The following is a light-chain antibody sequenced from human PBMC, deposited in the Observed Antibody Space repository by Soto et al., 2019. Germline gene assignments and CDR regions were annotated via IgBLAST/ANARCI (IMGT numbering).Light chain of an antibody. CDR1: QNNGSS. Sequence: DIQMTQSPSAMSASVGDRVTITCRASQNNGSSLAWFQQKPGKVPKRLIHTTSTLESGVPSRFSGSGSVTEFTLTISSLQPEDFATYYCLQHDSYPRTFGPGTKVDIK. J-gene: IGKJ3*01. CDR3: LQHDSYPRT. CDR2: TTS. V-gene: IGKV1-17*03.